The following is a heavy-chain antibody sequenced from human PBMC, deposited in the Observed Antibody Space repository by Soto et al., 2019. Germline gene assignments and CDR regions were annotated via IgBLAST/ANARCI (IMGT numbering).Heavy chain of an antibody. CDR2: VVHRGTT. CDR1: GASISDNNW. V-gene: IGHV4-4*02. D-gene: IGHD6-19*01. J-gene: IGHJ4*02. CDR3: ARHIGVTGTRGFDY. Sequence: QVQLQESGPGLVKPSGTLSLTCAVSGASISDNNWWSWVRQPPGKGLEWIGEVVHRGTTNHNPSLRSRVTISMDKSKNQISLTLSSVTAADSAFYYCARHIGVTGTRGFDYWGQGTLVTVSS.